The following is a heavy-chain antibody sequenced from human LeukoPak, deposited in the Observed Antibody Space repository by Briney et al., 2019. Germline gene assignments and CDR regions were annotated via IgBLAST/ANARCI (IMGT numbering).Heavy chain of an antibody. J-gene: IGHJ4*02. Sequence: SETLSLTCTVSGGSISSGDYYWSWIRQPPGKGLEWIGEINHSGSTNYNPSLKSRVTISVDTSKNQFSLKLSSVTAADTAVYYCARGRRSYFDYWGQGTLVTVSS. CDR3: ARGRRSYFDY. V-gene: IGHV4-39*07. CDR2: INHSGST. CDR1: GGSISSGDYY.